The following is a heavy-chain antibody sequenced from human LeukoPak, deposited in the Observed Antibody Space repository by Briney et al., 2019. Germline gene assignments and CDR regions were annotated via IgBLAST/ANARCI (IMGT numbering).Heavy chain of an antibody. CDR1: GNTFGTYA. J-gene: IGHJ4*02. CDR3: ARSPNILTAINDY. Sequence: ASVKVSCKASGNTFGTYAISWVRQAPGLGLEWMGWVSAYNGQISYAQKFQGRVTMTTDTSTSTGYMDLKSLRSDDTAVYYCARSPNILTAINDYWGQGTLVTVSS. V-gene: IGHV1-18*04. D-gene: IGHD3-9*01. CDR2: VSAYNGQI.